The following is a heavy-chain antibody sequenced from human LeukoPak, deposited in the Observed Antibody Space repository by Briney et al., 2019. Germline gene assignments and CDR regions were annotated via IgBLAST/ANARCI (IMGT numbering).Heavy chain of an antibody. D-gene: IGHD6-6*01. CDR2: IWYDGSNK. Sequence: PGRSLRLSCAASGFTFSSYGMHWVRQAPGKGLEWVAVIWYDGSNKYYADSVKGRFTISRDNSKNTLYLQMNSLRAEDTAVYYCARGTDSSSSAPYYYYGMDVWGQGTTVTVSS. CDR1: GFTFSSYG. CDR3: ARGTDSSSSAPYYYYGMDV. V-gene: IGHV3-33*01. J-gene: IGHJ6*02.